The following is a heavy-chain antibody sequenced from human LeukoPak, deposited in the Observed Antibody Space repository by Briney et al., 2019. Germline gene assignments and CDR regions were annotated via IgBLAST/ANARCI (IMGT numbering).Heavy chain of an antibody. V-gene: IGHV3-23*01. CDR1: GFTFSRYA. J-gene: IGHJ4*02. D-gene: IGHD6-6*01. CDR3: ARDRVGSSSSDY. Sequence: GGSLRLSCAASGFTFSRYAMSWVRQAPGKGLEWVSAISGSGGDTYYADSVKGRFTISRDNSKNTLHLQMNSLRAEDTAVYYCARDRVGSSSSDYWGQGTLVTVSS. CDR2: ISGSGGDT.